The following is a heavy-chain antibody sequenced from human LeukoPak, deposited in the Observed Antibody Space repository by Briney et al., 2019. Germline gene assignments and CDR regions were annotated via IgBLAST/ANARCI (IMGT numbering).Heavy chain of an antibody. CDR2: INHSGGT. D-gene: IGHD4-23*01. CDR1: GGSFSDNY. J-gene: IGHJ1*01. Sequence: PSETLSLTCAVYGGSFSDNYWSWIRQPPGEGLEWIGEINHSGGTNCNPSLKGRVTISQDTSKNQFFLKLYFVTAADTAVYYCARGRWDVRFQNWGQGTLVTVSS. V-gene: IGHV4-34*01. CDR3: ARGRWDVRFQN.